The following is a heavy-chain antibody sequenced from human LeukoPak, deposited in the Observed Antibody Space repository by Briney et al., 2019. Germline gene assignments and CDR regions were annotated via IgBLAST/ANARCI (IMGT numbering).Heavy chain of an antibody. CDR2: ISSSGDST. V-gene: IGHV3-64*02. CDR1: GFTFSTYW. D-gene: IGHD5-12*01. CDR3: ARGRVVATVFGVPIDY. J-gene: IGHJ4*02. Sequence: SGGSLRLSCAASGFTFSTYWMTWVRQAPGKGLEYVSAISSSGDSTYYGDSVKGRFTIARDNSNNTVYLQLGSLTAEDMAVYYCARGRVVATVFGVPIDYWGQGILITVSS.